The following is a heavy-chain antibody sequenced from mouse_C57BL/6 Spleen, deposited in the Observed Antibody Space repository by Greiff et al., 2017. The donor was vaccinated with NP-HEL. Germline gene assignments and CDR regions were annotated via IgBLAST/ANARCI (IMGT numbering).Heavy chain of an antibody. CDR2: IDPETGGT. V-gene: IGHV1-15*01. J-gene: IGHJ2*01. D-gene: IGHD2-5*01. CDR3: TRGGRNSNYFYYFDY. Sequence: QVQLQQSGAELVRPGASVTLSCKASGYTFTDYEMHWVKQTPVHGLEWIGAIDPETGGTAYNQKFKGKAILTADKSSSTAYMELRSLTSEDSAVYYCTRGGRNSNYFYYFDYWGQGTTLTVSS. CDR1: GYTFTDYE.